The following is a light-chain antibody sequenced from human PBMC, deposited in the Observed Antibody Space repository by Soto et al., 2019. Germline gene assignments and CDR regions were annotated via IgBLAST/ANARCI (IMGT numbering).Light chain of an antibody. V-gene: IGLV1-40*01. CDR2: GNS. CDR3: QSYDSSLREV. J-gene: IGLJ2*01. Sequence: QSVLTQPPSVSGAPGQRVTIPCTGTSSNIGAGYDVHWYQQLPGTAPKLLIYGNSNRPSGVPDRFSGSKSGTSASLAITGLQAEYEAGYYCQSYDSSLREVFGGGTQRTVL. CDR1: SSNIGAGYD.